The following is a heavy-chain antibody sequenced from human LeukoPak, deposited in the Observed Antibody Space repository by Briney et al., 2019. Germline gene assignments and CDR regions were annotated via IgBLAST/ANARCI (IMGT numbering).Heavy chain of an antibody. J-gene: IGHJ4*02. CDR2: ISAYNGNT. V-gene: IGHV1-18*01. CDR1: GYTFTSYG. CDR3: ARIEAAAGTGDY. Sequence: ASVKVSCKASGYTFTSYGISWVRQTPGQGLEWMGWISAYNGNTNYAQKLQGRVTMTTDTSTSTAYMELRSLRSDDTAVYYCARIEAAAGTGDYWGQGTLVTVSS. D-gene: IGHD6-13*01.